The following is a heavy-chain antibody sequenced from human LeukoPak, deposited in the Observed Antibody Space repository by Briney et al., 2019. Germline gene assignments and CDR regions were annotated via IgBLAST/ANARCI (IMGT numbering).Heavy chain of an antibody. CDR3: AKSSGYGDYGYYYYYMDV. CDR1: GFTFSSYG. V-gene: IGHV3-23*01. J-gene: IGHJ6*03. Sequence: GGSLRLSCAASGFTFSSYGMSWVRQAPGKGLEWVSAISGSGGSTYYADSVKGRFTISRDNSKNTLYLQMNSLRAEDTTVYYCAKSSGYGDYGYYYYYMDVWGKGTTVTISS. D-gene: IGHD4-17*01. CDR2: ISGSGGST.